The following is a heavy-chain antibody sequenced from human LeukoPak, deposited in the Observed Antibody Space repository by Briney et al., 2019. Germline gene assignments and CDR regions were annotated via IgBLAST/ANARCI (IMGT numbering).Heavy chain of an antibody. Sequence: SETLSLTCTVSGGSISSGGYYWSWIRQPPGKGLEWIGYIYHSGSTYYNPSLKSRVTISVDRSKNQFSLKLSSVTAADTAVYYCARAPGSQGGQSPTDYWGQGTLVTVSS. D-gene: IGHD3-10*01. J-gene: IGHJ4*02. CDR1: GGSISSGGYY. V-gene: IGHV4-30-2*01. CDR2: IYHSGST. CDR3: ARAPGSQGGQSPTDY.